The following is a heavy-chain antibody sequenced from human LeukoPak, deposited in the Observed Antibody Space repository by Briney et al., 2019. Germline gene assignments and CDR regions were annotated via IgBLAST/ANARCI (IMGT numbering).Heavy chain of an antibody. D-gene: IGHD6-13*01. Sequence: ASVKVSCKASGYTFTSYYMHWVRQAPGQGLEWMGIINPSGGSTSYAQKFQGRVTMTRDMSTSTVYMVLSSLRSEDTAVYYCASLSIAAAGSGAFDIWGQGTTVTISS. CDR3: ASLSIAAAGSGAFDI. J-gene: IGHJ3*02. CDR1: GYTFTSYY. CDR2: INPSGGST. V-gene: IGHV1-46*01.